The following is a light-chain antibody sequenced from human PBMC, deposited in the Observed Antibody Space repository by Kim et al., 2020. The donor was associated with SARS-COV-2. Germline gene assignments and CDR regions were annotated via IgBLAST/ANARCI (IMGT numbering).Light chain of an antibody. CDR3: QQYYSTPLT. CDR1: QSVLYSSNNKNY. J-gene: IGKJ4*01. CDR2: WAS. V-gene: IGKV4-1*01. Sequence: RATINCQSSQSVLYSSNNKNYLAWYQQKPGQPPKLLIYWASTRESGVPDRFSGSGSGTDFTLTISSLQAEDVAVYYCQQYYSTPLTSGGGTKVEI.